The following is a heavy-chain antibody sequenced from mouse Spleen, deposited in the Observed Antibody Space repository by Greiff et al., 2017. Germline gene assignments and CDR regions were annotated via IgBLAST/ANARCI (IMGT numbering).Heavy chain of an antibody. CDR1: GYSFTSYY. V-gene: IGHV1-7*01. CDR3: ARSDGQGAMDY. D-gene: IGHD2-3*01. Sequence: VQLQESGPELVKPGASVKISCKASGYSFTSYYIHWVKQRPGQGLEWIGYINPSSGYTKYNQKFKDKATLTADKSSSTAYMQLSSLTYEDSAVYYCARSDGQGAMDYWGQGTSVTVSS. J-gene: IGHJ4*01. CDR2: INPSSGYT.